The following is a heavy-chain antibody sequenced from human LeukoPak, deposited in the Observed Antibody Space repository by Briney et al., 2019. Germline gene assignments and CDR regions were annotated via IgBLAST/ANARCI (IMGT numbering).Heavy chain of an antibody. CDR3: ARDKSPYYDSSGPLEY. CDR2: IYYSGST. Sequence: SETLSLTCTVSGGSISSYYWSWIRQPPGKGLEWIGYIYYSGSTNYNPSLKSRVTISVDTSKNQFSLKLSSVTAADTAVYYCARDKSPYYDSSGPLEYWGQGTLVTVSS. J-gene: IGHJ4*02. D-gene: IGHD3-22*01. V-gene: IGHV4-59*12. CDR1: GGSISSYY.